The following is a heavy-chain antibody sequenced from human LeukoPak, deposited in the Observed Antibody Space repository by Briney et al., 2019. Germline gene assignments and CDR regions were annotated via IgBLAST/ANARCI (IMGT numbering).Heavy chain of an antibody. D-gene: IGHD3-10*01. CDR3: ARDVDGSGSYYNRYGMDV. V-gene: IGHV4-39*07. CDR1: GGSISSSSCY. CDR2: IHYSGST. J-gene: IGHJ6*04. Sequence: SETLSLTCTVSGGSISSSSCYWGWIRQPPGKGLEWIGTIHYSGSTNYNPPLKSRVTISVDKSKNQFSLKLSSVTAADTAVYYCARDVDGSGSYYNRYGMDVWGKGTTVTVSS.